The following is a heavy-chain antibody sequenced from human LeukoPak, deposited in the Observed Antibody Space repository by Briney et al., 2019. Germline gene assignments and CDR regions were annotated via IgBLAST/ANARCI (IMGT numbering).Heavy chain of an antibody. Sequence: SETLSLTCAVYGGSFSGYYWSWIRQPPGKGLEWIGEINHSGSTNYNPSLKSRVTISVDTSKNQFSLKLSSVTAADTAVYYCARLNSDYYDSSGYHDAFDIWGQGTMVTVSS. V-gene: IGHV4-34*01. CDR2: INHSGST. J-gene: IGHJ3*02. D-gene: IGHD3-22*01. CDR1: GGSFSGYY. CDR3: ARLNSDYYDSSGYHDAFDI.